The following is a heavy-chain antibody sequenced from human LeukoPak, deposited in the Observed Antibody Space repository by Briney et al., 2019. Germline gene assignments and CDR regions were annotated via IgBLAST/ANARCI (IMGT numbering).Heavy chain of an antibody. CDR2: ISSSSSYI. D-gene: IGHD2-2*02. CDR3: ARFSCSSTSCYNYFDY. Sequence: GGSLRLSCAASGFTFSSYSMNWVRQAPGKGLEWVSSISSSSSYIYYADSVKGRFTISKDNAKNSLYLQMNSLRAEDTAVYYCARFSCSSTSCYNYFDYWGQGTLVTVYS. V-gene: IGHV3-21*01. J-gene: IGHJ4*02. CDR1: GFTFSSYS.